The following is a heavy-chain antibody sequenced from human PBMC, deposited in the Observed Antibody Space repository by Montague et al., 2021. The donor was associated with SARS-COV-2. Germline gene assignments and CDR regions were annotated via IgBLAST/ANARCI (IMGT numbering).Heavy chain of an antibody. CDR2: ISTSGTNI. D-gene: IGHD3-16*01. CDR1: GFRFNVFT. V-gene: IGHV3-48*04. J-gene: IGHJ6*02. Sequence: SLRLSCAASGFRFNVFTMNWVRQAPGKGLEWVSSISTSGTNIHYAVSVKGRFTISRDNAKNSVYLRVSSLRVEDTAVYYCARPPVGGSSYHMDVWGQGTTVTVSS. CDR3: ARPPVGGSSYHMDV.